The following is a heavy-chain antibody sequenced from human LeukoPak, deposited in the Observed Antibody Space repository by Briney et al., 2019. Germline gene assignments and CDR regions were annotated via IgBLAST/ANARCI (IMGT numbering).Heavy chain of an antibody. CDR3: ARGKRYSGYEAYYYYMDV. J-gene: IGHJ6*03. CDR2: IVWNGGTI. V-gene: IGHV3-20*04. CDR1: GFKFEDYG. D-gene: IGHD5-12*01. Sequence: GGSLRLSCAASGFKFEDYGMTWVRQVPGKGLEWVSGIVWNGGTIGYGDSVKGRFTISRDNAKNSLYLQMNNLRAEDTAVYYCARGKRYSGYEAYYYYMDVWGKGTTVTVSS.